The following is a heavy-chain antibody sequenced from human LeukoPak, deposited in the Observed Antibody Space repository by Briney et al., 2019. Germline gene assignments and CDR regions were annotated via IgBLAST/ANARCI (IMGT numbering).Heavy chain of an antibody. CDR1: GFTFSNYN. V-gene: IGHV3-7*04. CDR3: AREYYYGSGSYYNGY. D-gene: IGHD3-10*01. Sequence: PGGSLRLSCAASGFTFSNYNMTSVRQAPGKGLEWVANIKQDGNEKYYVDSVKGRFTISRDNAKNSLYLQMNSLRAEDTAVYYCAREYYYGSGSYYNGYWGQGTLVTVSS. CDR2: IKQDGNEK. J-gene: IGHJ4*02.